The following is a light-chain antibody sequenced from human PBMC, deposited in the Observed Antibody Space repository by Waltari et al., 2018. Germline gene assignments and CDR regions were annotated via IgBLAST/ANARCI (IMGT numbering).Light chain of an antibody. CDR1: SSNIGAGHD. V-gene: IGLV1-40*01. CDR2: PTT. Sequence: QSVLTQPPSVSGAPGQRVTISCTGSSSNIGAGHDVHWYKQLPGTAPKPLIKPTTARPSGVPDRVAGSKSGTAASLAITGIQAEDEADYYCQSHDYRLSGSVIFGGGTKLTVL. J-gene: IGLJ2*01. CDR3: QSHDYRLSGSVI.